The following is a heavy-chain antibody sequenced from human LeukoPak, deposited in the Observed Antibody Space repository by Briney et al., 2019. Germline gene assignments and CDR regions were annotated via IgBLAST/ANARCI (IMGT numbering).Heavy chain of an antibody. Sequence: GGSLRLSCAASGFTFSSYAMSWVRQAPGKGLEWVSYISSSSSTIYYADSVKGRFTISRDNAKNSLYLQMNSLRAEDTAVYYCARVPLRGYSYGYHFDYWGQGTLVTVSS. D-gene: IGHD5-18*01. CDR3: ARVPLRGYSYGYHFDY. J-gene: IGHJ4*02. V-gene: IGHV3-48*01. CDR2: ISSSSSTI. CDR1: GFTFSSYA.